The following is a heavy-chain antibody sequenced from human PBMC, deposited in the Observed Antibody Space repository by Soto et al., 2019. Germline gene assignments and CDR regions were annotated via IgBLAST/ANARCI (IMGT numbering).Heavy chain of an antibody. J-gene: IGHJ6*03. Sequence: PGGSLRLSCAASGFTFSSYAMHWVRQAPGKGLEWVAVISYDGSNKYYADSVKGRFTISRDNSKNTLYLQMNSLRAEDTAVYYCAKDQPRKDYDFFPASEYYMDVWGKGTTVTVSS. CDR3: AKDQPRKDYDFFPASEYYMDV. CDR2: ISYDGSNK. CDR1: GFTFSSYA. V-gene: IGHV3-30-3*01. D-gene: IGHD3-3*01.